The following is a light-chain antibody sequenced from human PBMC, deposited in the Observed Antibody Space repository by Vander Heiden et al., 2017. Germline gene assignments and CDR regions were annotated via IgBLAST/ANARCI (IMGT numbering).Light chain of an antibody. Sequence: QSALNQPPSASGSPGQSVPISCAGPSGDIGAYNTVSWLQHHPGKAPKLVIYDVNKRPSGVPGRFSASKSGNTASLTVSGLQDDDEADYYCTSYAGNNNLVFGGGTTLTV. J-gene: IGLJ2*01. V-gene: IGLV2-8*01. CDR1: SGDIGAYNT. CDR3: TSYAGNNNLV. CDR2: DVN.